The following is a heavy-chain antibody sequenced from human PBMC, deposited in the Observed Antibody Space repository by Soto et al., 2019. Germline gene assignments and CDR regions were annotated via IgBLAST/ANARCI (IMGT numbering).Heavy chain of an antibody. J-gene: IGHJ4*02. D-gene: IGHD3-10*01. CDR3: TRGPRPISTGTGAY. CDR2: IYNDGTYS. Sequence: GGSLRFSCAASGFIFKMYWMHWVRQSPGKGLVWISRIYNDGTYSDYADSVRGRFTISRDNVNDTPYLQMNNLRAEDSGLYYCTRGPRPISTGTGAYWGQGTQVTVSS. CDR1: GFIFKMYW. V-gene: IGHV3-74*01.